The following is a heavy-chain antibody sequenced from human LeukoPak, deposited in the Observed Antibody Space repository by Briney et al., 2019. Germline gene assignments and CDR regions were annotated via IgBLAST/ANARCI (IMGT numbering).Heavy chain of an antibody. D-gene: IGHD6-13*01. Sequence: ASVKVSCKASGYTFTGYYMQWVRQAPGQGLEWMGRINPNRGDIVYARKFQARVTMTRDTSISTGYMELSRLTSDDTAVYYCVREGSSWSYWGQGTLVTVPS. CDR3: VREGSSWSY. J-gene: IGHJ4*02. CDR2: INPNRGDI. CDR1: GYTFTGYY. V-gene: IGHV1-2*06.